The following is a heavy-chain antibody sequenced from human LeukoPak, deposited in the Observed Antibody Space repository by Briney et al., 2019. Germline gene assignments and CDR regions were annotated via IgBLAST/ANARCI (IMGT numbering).Heavy chain of an antibody. CDR1: GGSISSSNYY. D-gene: IGHD6-19*01. J-gene: IGHJ4*02. CDR3: ARRDTLSGSGWNTFDY. V-gene: IGHV4-39*07. CDR2: MYYSGST. Sequence: SETLSLTCTVSGGSISSSNYYWGWIRQPPGKGLEWMGSMYYSGSTYYNPSLKSRVTISVDTSKNQFSLKVSSVTAADTAVYYCARRDTLSGSGWNTFDYWGQGALVTVSS.